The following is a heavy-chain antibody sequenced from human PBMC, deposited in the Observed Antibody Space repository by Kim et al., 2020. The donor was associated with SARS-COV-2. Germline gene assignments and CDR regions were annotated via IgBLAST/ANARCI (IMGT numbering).Heavy chain of an antibody. CDR2: INPNSGGT. CDR3: ARGEGIAVAKSPSYFDY. D-gene: IGHD6-19*01. Sequence: ASVKVSCKASGYTFTGYYMHWVRQAPGQGLEWMGWINPNSGGTNYAQKFQGRVTMTRDTSISTAYMELSRLRSDDTAVYYCARGEGIAVAKSPSYFDYWGQGTLVTVSS. CDR1: GYTFTGYY. V-gene: IGHV1-2*02. J-gene: IGHJ4*02.